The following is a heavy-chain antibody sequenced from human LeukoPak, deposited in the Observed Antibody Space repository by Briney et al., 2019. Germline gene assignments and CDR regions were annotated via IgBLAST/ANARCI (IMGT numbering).Heavy chain of an antibody. V-gene: IGHV5-51*01. D-gene: IGHD2-2*03. CDR1: GYRFTSYW. CDR3: ARRTGYCSSTSCLDY. CDR2: IYPGDSDT. J-gene: IGHJ4*02. Sequence: GESLKIPCKGSGYRFTSYWIGGVGQMPGKGLDGMGIIYPGDSDTRYRPSFQGQVTISADKSISTAYLQWSSLKASDTAMYYCARRTGYCSSTSCLDYWGQGTLVTVSS.